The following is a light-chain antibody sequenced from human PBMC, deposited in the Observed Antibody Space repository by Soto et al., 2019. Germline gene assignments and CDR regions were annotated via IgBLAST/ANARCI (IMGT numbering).Light chain of an antibody. V-gene: IGKV3-20*01. CDR3: HHYGPSLST. J-gene: IGKJ2*01. Sequence: IELTQSPGTLSLSPGDTATLSCRASQSVTSSDLAWYQQRPGQAPRFLMYGASGRATGIPDRFSVSGSGIEIILTIARLEPEDSAVYYCHHYGPSLSTFGRGTKLEIK. CDR2: GAS. CDR1: QSVTSSD.